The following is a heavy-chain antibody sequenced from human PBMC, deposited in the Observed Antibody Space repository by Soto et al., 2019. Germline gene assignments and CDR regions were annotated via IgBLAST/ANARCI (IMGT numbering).Heavy chain of an antibody. D-gene: IGHD5-18*01. CDR1: GFTFSSYG. Sequence: PGGSLRLSCAASGFTFSSYGMHWVRQAPGTGLEWVAIIWYDGSNKYYADSVKGRFTISRDNSKNTLYLQMNSLRAEDTAVYYWARYSYGRGPFDYWGQGTLVTVSS. CDR3: ARYSYGRGPFDY. CDR2: IWYDGSNK. J-gene: IGHJ4*02. V-gene: IGHV3-33*01.